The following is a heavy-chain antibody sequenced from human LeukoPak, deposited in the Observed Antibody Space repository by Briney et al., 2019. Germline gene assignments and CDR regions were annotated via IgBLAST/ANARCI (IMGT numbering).Heavy chain of an antibody. CDR3: ARDSAYYYGSGSGLHYYSYYGMDV. CDR1: GFTFSDYY. CDR2: ISSSGSTI. V-gene: IGHV3-11*01. D-gene: IGHD3-10*01. Sequence: GGSLRLSCAASGFTFSDYYMSWIRQAPGKGLEWVSYISSSGSTIYYADSVKGRFTISSDNAKNSLYLQMNRMRAEDTAVYYCARDSAYYYGSGSGLHYYSYYGMDVWGQGTTVTVSS. J-gene: IGHJ6*02.